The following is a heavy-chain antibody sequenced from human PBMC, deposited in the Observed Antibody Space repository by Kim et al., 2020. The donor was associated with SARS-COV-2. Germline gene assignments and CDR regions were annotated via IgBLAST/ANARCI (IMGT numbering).Heavy chain of an antibody. CDR2: ISSSSSYT. CDR3: ARVGYDYVWGSYRDYYYYYGMDV. D-gene: IGHD3-16*02. J-gene: IGHJ6*02. V-gene: IGHV3-11*05. Sequence: VGSLRLSCAASVFTFSDYYMSWIRQAPGKGLEWVSYISSSSSYTNYADSLKGRFTISRDNAKNSLYLQMNSLRAEDTAVYYCARVGYDYVWGSYRDYYYYYGMDVWGQGTTVTVSS. CDR1: VFTFSDYY.